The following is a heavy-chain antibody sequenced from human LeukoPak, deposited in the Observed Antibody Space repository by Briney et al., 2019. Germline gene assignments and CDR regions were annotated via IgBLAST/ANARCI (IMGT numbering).Heavy chain of an antibody. CDR2: VYYTGSS. J-gene: IGHJ3*02. V-gene: IGHV4-59*11. CDR1: GGSINDHA. CDR3: ARLSRIATAGAYSYRRLDI. D-gene: IGHD6-13*01. Sequence: SETLSLTCTVSGGSINDHAWCWIRQPPGRGLEWIGYVYYTGSSDYNPSLESRLTISADTSNNQLSLMVTSVTAADTAIYSCARLSRIATAGAYSYRRLDIWGQG.